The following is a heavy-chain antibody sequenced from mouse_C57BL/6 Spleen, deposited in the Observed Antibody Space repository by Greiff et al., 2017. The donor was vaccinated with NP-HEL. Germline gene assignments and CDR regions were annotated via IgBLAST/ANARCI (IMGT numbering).Heavy chain of an antibody. CDR3: ARWELGRDYFDY. Sequence: QVHLPKAGAELVMPGASVKLSCKASGYTFTSYWMHWVKQRPGQGLEWIGEIDPSDSYTNYNQKFKGKSTLTVDKSSSTAYMQLSSLTSEDSAVYYCARWELGRDYFDYWGQGTTLTVSS. CDR2: IDPSDSYT. CDR1: GYTFTSYW. J-gene: IGHJ2*01. V-gene: IGHV1-69*01. D-gene: IGHD4-1*01.